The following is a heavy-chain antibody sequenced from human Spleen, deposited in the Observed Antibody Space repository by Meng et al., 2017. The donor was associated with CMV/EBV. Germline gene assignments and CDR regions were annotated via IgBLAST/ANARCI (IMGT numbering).Heavy chain of an antibody. CDR1: GYTFTDYY. CDR2: INPNSGGT. V-gene: IGHV1-2*02. CDR3: ARGATGGDFDY. Sequence: GSVQDSCKASGYTFTDYYIHWVRQAPGQGREWMGWINPNSGGTNYAQKFQGRVTMTRDTSISTAYMELSRLRSDDTAVYYCARGATGGDFDYWGQGTLVTVSS. J-gene: IGHJ4*02. D-gene: IGHD3-16*01.